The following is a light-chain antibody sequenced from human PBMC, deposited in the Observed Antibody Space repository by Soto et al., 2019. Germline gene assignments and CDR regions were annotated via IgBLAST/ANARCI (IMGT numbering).Light chain of an antibody. V-gene: IGKV3D-20*02. CDR3: QQCSDWPLFT. CDR2: GAS. J-gene: IGKJ5*01. CDR1: QSVSSSY. Sequence: EIVLTQSPGTLSLSPGERATISCRASQSVSSSYLAWYQHKPGQPPRLLIYGASTRATGIPARFSGSGSGTDFTLTIISLQSEDFAVYFCQQCSDWPLFTFGQGTRLEIK.